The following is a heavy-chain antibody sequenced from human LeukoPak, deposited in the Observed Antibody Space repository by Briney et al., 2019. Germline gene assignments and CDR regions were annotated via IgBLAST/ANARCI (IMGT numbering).Heavy chain of an antibody. CDR1: GDSVSNYY. J-gene: IGHJ6*03. V-gene: IGHV4-59*02. D-gene: IGHD1-1*01. CDR3: ARGRVSSSTWYSTYYYYFYMDV. Sequence: KPSETLSLTCTVSGDSVSNYYWSWTRQPPGKGLEWIGYVDHTGSTNFNPSLNGRVSISRDTSKNLFSLRLRSVTAADTAVYFCARGRVSSSTWYSTYYYYFYMDVWGKGTTVTVSS. CDR2: VDHTGST.